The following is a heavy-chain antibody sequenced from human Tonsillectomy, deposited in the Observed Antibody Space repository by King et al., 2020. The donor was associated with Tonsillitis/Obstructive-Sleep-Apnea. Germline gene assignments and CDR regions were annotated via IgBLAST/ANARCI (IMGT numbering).Heavy chain of an antibody. Sequence: VQLQQWGAGLLKPSETLSLTCAVYGGSFSGYYWSWIRQPPGKGLEWIGEINHSGSTNYNPSLKSRVTISVDTSKNQFSLKLSSVTAADTAVYYCARRHTIFGVVTTDAFVIWGQGTMVTVSS. CDR2: INHSGST. V-gene: IGHV4-34*01. CDR3: ARRHTIFGVVTTDAFVI. CDR1: GGSFSGYY. J-gene: IGHJ3*02. D-gene: IGHD3-3*01.